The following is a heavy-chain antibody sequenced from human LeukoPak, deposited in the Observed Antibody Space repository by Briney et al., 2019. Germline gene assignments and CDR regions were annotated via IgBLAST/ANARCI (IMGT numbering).Heavy chain of an antibody. CDR3: ARDFGMGAFDI. V-gene: IGHV4-39*07. D-gene: IGHD3-16*01. Sequence: SETLSLTCTVSGGSISSSSYYWGWIRQPPGKGLEWIGSIYYSGSTYYNPSLKSRVTISVDTSKNQFSLKLSSVTAADTAVYYCARDFGMGAFDIWGQGTMVTVSS. CDR2: IYYSGST. CDR1: GGSISSSSYY. J-gene: IGHJ3*02.